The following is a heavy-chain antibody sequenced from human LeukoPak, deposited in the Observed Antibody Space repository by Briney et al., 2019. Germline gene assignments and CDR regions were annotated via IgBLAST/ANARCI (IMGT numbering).Heavy chain of an antibody. Sequence: SETLSLTCTVSGGSISSSSYYWGWIREPPGKGLEWIGRIYYSGSTYYNPSLKSRVTISVDTSKNQFSLKLSSVTAADTAVYYCASLSAFDIWGQGTMVTVSS. V-gene: IGHV4-39*01. CDR2: IYYSGST. J-gene: IGHJ3*02. CDR1: GGSISSSSYY. CDR3: ASLSAFDI.